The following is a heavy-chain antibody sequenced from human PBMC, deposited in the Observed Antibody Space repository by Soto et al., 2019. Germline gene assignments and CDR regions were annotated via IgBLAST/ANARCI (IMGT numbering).Heavy chain of an antibody. CDR3: ATDIAARPGPIGSKNFEY. J-gene: IGHJ4*02. Sequence: ASLTVSCHLSGYTLTELSMHCVRQSRGEGLEWMGGFDPEDVETIYARKFQGRVTMTEDTSTDTAYMELRSLRSEDTAVYYCATDIAARPGPIGSKNFEYWGQGTLVTVSS. CDR1: GYTLTELS. V-gene: IGHV1-24*01. D-gene: IGHD6-6*01. CDR2: FDPEDVET.